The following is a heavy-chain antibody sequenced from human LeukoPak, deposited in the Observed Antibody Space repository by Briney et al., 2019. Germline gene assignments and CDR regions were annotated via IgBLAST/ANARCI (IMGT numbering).Heavy chain of an antibody. CDR1: GFTFSSSS. J-gene: IGHJ4*02. CDR2: ISSNGGTI. D-gene: IGHD3-16*02. V-gene: IGHV3-48*01. Sequence: GGSLRLSCVASGFTFSSSSLHWVRQAPGKGLEWLSYISSNGGTIYYADSVKGRFTISRDNVNNSLHLEMNSLRSEDTAVYYCARLILTSDDAYWGQGTLVTLSS. CDR3: ARLILTSDDAY.